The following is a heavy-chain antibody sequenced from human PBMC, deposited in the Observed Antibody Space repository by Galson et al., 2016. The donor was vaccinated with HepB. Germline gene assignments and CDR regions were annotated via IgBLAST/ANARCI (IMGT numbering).Heavy chain of an antibody. CDR3: ARGWELLDY. CDR1: GGTFTTYA. D-gene: IGHD1-26*01. V-gene: IGHV1-69*01. Sequence: SCKVSGGTFTTYAINWVRQAPGQGLEWMGGITPLFGTTNYAQNFQGRVTITADESTSTAYMELSSLTSEDTAVYYCARGWELLDYWSQGTLVTVSS. CDR2: ITPLFGTT. J-gene: IGHJ4*02.